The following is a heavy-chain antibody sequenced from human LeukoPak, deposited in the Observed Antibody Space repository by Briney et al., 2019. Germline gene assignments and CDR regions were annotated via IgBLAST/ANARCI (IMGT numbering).Heavy chain of an antibody. CDR1: GASISSESYY. D-gene: IGHD5-24*01. J-gene: IGHJ5*02. V-gene: IGHV4-61*02. Sequence: SQTLSLTCTVSGASISSESYYWTWIRQPAGKGLEWIGRIYNTGSTKYNPSLKSRVTISIDTSKNQFSLKLNPVTAADTAVYYCARVMAVNPDWFDPWGQGTLVTVSS. CDR3: ARVMAVNPDWFDP. CDR2: IYNTGST.